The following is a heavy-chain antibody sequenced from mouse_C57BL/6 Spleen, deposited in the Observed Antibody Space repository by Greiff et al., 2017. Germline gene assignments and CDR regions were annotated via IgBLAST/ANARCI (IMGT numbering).Heavy chain of an antibody. D-gene: IGHD1-1*01. Sequence: QVQLQQPGAELVMPGASVKLSCKASGYTFTSYWMHWVKQRPGQGLEWIGEIDPSDSYTNYNQKFKGKSTLTVDKSSSTAYMQLRSLTSEDSAVYSCARRYYGTSGAMDYWGQGTSVTVSS. V-gene: IGHV1-69*01. CDR3: ARRYYGTSGAMDY. CDR2: IDPSDSYT. CDR1: GYTFTSYW. J-gene: IGHJ4*01.